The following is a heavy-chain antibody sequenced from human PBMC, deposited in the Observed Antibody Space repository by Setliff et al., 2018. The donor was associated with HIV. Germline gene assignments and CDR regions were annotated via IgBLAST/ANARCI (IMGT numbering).Heavy chain of an antibody. CDR2: IWPDDSDT. CDR1: GYSFTNYW. D-gene: IGHD3-3*01. J-gene: IGHJ4*02. V-gene: IGHV5-51*01. CDR3: ARLSKFYDFWTPNY. Sequence: GESLKISCKASGYSFTNYWVGWVRQMPGNGLEWVGLIWPDDSDTIYSPSFQGQVTLSADKSITTVYLQWNSLKAPDTAIYYCARLSKFYDFWTPNYWGQGTLVTVYS.